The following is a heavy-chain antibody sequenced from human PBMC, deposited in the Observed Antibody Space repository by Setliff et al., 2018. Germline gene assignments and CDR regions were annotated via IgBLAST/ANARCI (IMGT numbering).Heavy chain of an antibody. CDR2: IYPGNADT. Sequence: PGESLKISCKGSGYSFSSYWISWVRQMPGKGLEWMGTIYPGNADTRYSPSFQGQVTISTDTSINTAFLQWNNLTATDTAVYYCARRGERFFNWFDPWGQGTLVTVVL. J-gene: IGHJ5*02. D-gene: IGHD2-21*01. CDR1: GYSFSSYW. CDR3: ARRGERFFNWFDP. V-gene: IGHV5-51*01.